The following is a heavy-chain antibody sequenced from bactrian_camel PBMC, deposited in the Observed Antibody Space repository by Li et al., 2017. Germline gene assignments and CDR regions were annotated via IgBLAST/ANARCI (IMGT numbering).Heavy chain of an antibody. CDR1: GYIWSSNC. CDR2: ISSDGST. V-gene: IGHV3S53*01. CDR3: AARFGFRCPRNGDNFGY. J-gene: IGHJ6*01. Sequence: HVQLVESGGGSVQAGGSPRLSCVASGYIWSSNCITWFRQAAGKQREWVSSISSDGSTSYADSVKGRFLISRGKTKNSLDLQMNNLKPDDTAIYYCAARFGFRCPRNGDNFGYFGQGTQVTVS. D-gene: IGHD5*01.